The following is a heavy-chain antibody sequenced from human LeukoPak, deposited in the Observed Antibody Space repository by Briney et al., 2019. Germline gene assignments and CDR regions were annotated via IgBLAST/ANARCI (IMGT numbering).Heavy chain of an antibody. Sequence: PSETLSLTCTVSGGSISSSSYYWGWIRQPPGKGLEWIGSIYYSGSTYYNPSLKSRVTISVDTSKNQFSLKLSSVTAADTAVYYCASSYYDSSGSHDWGQGTLVTVSS. D-gene: IGHD3-22*01. CDR3: ASSYYDSSGSHD. CDR2: IYYSGST. J-gene: IGHJ4*02. V-gene: IGHV4-39*07. CDR1: GGSISSSSYY.